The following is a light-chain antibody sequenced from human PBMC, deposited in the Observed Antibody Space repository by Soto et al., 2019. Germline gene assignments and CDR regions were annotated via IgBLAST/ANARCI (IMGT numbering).Light chain of an antibody. CDR1: SSNIGAGYD. V-gene: IGLV1-40*01. CDR2: GNS. J-gene: IGLJ1*01. Sequence: QSVLTQPPSVSGAPGQGVTISCTGSSSNIGAGYDVHWYQQLPGTAPKLLIYGNSNRPSGVPDRFSGSKSGTSASLAITGLQAEDEADYYCQSYDSSLSGHYVFGTG. CDR3: QSYDSSLSGHYV.